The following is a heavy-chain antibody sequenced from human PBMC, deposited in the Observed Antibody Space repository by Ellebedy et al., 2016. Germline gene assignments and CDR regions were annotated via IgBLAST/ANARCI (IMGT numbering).Heavy chain of an antibody. CDR2: ISSSSSYI. V-gene: IGHV3-21*01. CDR3: ARDLEVRGPYYYYYYMDV. CDR1: GFTFSSYA. D-gene: IGHD3-10*01. Sequence: GGSLRLXCAASGFTFSSYAMSWVRQAPGKGLEWVSSISSSSSYIYYADSVKGRFTISRDNAKNSLYLQMNSLRAEDTAVYYCARDLEVRGPYYYYYYMDVWGKGTTVTVSS. J-gene: IGHJ6*03.